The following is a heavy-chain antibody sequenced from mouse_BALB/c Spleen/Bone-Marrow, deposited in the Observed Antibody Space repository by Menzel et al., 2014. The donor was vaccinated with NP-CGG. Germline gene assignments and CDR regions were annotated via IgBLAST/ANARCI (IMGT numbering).Heavy chain of an antibody. Sequence: EVQLVESGPELVKPGASMKISCKTSGYSFTGYTVNWVKQSHGKNLEWIGLINPYNGGTSYNQKFKGKATLTVDKSSSTAYMELFSLTSEDSAVYYCASYYGSSWYFDVWGAGTTVTVSS. CDR1: GYSFTGYT. V-gene: IGHV1-31*01. D-gene: IGHD1-1*01. CDR2: INPYNGGT. CDR3: ASYYGSSWYFDV. J-gene: IGHJ1*01.